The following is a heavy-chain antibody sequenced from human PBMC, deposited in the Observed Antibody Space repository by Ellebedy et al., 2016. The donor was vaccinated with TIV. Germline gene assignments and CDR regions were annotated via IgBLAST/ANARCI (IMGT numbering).Heavy chain of an antibody. D-gene: IGHD2-21*02. V-gene: IGHV4-39*01. CDR2: ICYSGST. Sequence: SETLSLXCTVSGGSISTSRYYWVWIRQPPGKGLEWIGSICYSGSTYYNPSLKSRVTISVDTSKNQFSLKLSSVTAADTVVYYCASGDCGGDCASDYYYYYGMDVWGQGTTVTVSS. CDR1: GGSISTSRYY. CDR3: ASGDCGGDCASDYYYYYGMDV. J-gene: IGHJ6*02.